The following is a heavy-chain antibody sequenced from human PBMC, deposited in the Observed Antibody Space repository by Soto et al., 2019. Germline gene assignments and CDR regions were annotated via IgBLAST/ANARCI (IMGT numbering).Heavy chain of an antibody. D-gene: IGHD3-22*01. J-gene: IGHJ6*02. CDR2: ISGSGGTT. CDR3: AKHRLDYDSSGYYSYYYYGMDV. V-gene: IGHV3-23*01. CDR1: GFTFSSSA. Sequence: PGGSLRLSCAASGFTFSSSAMTWVRQAPGKGLEWVSAISGSGGTTYFADSVKGRFTISRDNSENTLYLQMDGLRAEDTAVYYCAKHRLDYDSSGYYSYYYYGMDVWGQGTTVTVSS.